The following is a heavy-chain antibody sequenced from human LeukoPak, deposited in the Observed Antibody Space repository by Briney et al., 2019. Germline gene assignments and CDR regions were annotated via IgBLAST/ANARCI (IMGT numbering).Heavy chain of an antibody. CDR2: IYYSGST. CDR3: ARACSSTXCYAFDI. J-gene: IGHJ3*02. D-gene: IGHD2-2*01. Sequence: SETLSLTCTVSGGSISSYYWSWIRQPPGKGLEWIGYIYYSGSTNYNPSLKSRATISVDTSKNQFSLKLSSVTAADTAVYYCARACSSTXCYAFDIWXXXXXVTXSS. V-gene: IGHV4-59*01. CDR1: GGSISSYY.